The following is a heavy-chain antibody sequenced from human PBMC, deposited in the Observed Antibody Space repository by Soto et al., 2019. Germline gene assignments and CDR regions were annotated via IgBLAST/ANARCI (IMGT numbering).Heavy chain of an antibody. CDR1: GGSISNYY. D-gene: IGHD2-15*01. CDR2: IYYSGST. CDR3: ARRWGRSFDY. Sequence: QVQLQESGPGLVKPSETLSLTCTVSGGSISNYYWSWIRQPPGKGLEWIGYIYYSGSTNYNPSLMSRVTISVDTSKNQFSLKLSSVTAADTAVYYCARRWGRSFDYWGQGTLVTVSS. V-gene: IGHV4-59*08. J-gene: IGHJ4*02.